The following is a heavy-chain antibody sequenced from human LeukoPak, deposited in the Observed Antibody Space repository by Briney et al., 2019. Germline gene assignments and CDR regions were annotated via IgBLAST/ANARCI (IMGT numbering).Heavy chain of an antibody. CDR2: INHSGST. CDR3: ARRRLLRNNWFDP. J-gene: IGHJ5*02. V-gene: IGHV4-39*07. CDR1: GGSISSSSYY. D-gene: IGHD3-22*01. Sequence: SETLSLTCTVSGGSISSSSYYWGWIRQPPGKGLEWIGEINHSGSTNYNPSLKSRVTISVDTSKNQFSLKLSSVTAADTAVYYCARRRLLRNNWFDPWGQGTLVTVSS.